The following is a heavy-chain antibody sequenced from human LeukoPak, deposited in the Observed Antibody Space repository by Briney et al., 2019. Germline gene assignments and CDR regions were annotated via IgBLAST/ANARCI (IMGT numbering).Heavy chain of an antibody. Sequence: TGGSLRLSCAASGFTFSTYAMSWVRQAPGKGLEWVSGLTGGGGGTSYANSVKGRFTISRDNSKNTLYLQMNSLRAEDTAVYYCARVVERHLDYWGQGTLVTVSS. D-gene: IGHD1-1*01. CDR3: ARVVERHLDY. CDR2: LTGGGGGT. V-gene: IGHV3-23*01. CDR1: GFTFSTYA. J-gene: IGHJ4*02.